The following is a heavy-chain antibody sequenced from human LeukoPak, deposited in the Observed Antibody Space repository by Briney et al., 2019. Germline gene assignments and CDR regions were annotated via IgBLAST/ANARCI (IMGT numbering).Heavy chain of an antibody. Sequence: PSETLSLTCTVSGGSISSYYWSWIRQPPGKGLEGGGDIYYSGSTTHNPSLKSRVTISVDTSKNQFSVKLSSVTAADTAVYYCAREWNYVIDSWGQGTLVTVSS. CDR2: IYYSGST. V-gene: IGHV4-59*01. CDR3: AREWNYVIDS. D-gene: IGHD1-7*01. J-gene: IGHJ5*01. CDR1: GGSISSYY.